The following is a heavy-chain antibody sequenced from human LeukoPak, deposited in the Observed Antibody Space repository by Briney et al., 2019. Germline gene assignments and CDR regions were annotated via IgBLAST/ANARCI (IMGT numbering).Heavy chain of an antibody. D-gene: IGHD1-7*01. CDR1: GYTFTGYY. CDR2: INPNSGGT. Sequence: RPSVKVSCKASGYTFTGYYMHWVRQTPGQGLEWMGWINPNSGGTNYAQKFQGRVTMTRDTSISTAYMELSRLRSDDTAVYYCARVVELAYYFDYWGQGTLVTVSS. J-gene: IGHJ4*02. V-gene: IGHV1-2*02. CDR3: ARVVELAYYFDY.